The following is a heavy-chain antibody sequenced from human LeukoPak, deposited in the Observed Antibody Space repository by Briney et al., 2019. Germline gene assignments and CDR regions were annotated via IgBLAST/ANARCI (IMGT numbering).Heavy chain of an antibody. D-gene: IGHD6-13*01. Sequence: GGSLRLSCAASGFTFSSYAMSWVRQAPGKGLEWVSAISGSGGSTYYVDSVKGRFTISRDNSKNTLYLQMNSLRAEDTAVYYCARVRYSSRRDYYGMDVWGQGTTVTVSS. CDR3: ARVRYSSRRDYYGMDV. CDR1: GFTFSSYA. CDR2: ISGSGGST. J-gene: IGHJ6*02. V-gene: IGHV3-23*01.